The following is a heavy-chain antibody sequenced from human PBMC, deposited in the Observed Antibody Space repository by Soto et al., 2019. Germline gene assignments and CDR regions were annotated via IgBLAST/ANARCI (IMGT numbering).Heavy chain of an antibody. V-gene: IGHV6-1*01. CDR1: GDRFSRNSAS. CDR2: TYYRSKWYN. D-gene: IGHD1-26*01. Sequence: SQTLSLTGAMSGDRFSRNSASCNWIRQSPSRGLEWLGRTYYRSKWYNDYAVSVKSRITMSPDTSKNKFSMQLNSVTPEDTAVYYCARDKGFIVGATMVVYGGQGTLVTVSS. J-gene: IGHJ4*02. CDR3: ARDKGFIVGATMVVY.